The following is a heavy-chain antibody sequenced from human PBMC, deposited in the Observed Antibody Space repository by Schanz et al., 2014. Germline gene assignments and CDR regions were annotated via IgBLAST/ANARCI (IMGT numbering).Heavy chain of an antibody. D-gene: IGHD3-10*01. Sequence: QGQLVESGGGVVQPGKSLRLSCATSGFIFRSFGIHWVRQAPGKGLEWVTVIWSDGTNEYYADSVKGRFTISGDSSKYTVYLQMNSLGADDTAVYYCARIGGSVFDYWAQGTLVTVSS. CDR2: IWSDGTNE. CDR3: ARIGGSVFDY. V-gene: IGHV3-33*01. J-gene: IGHJ4*02. CDR1: GFIFRSFG.